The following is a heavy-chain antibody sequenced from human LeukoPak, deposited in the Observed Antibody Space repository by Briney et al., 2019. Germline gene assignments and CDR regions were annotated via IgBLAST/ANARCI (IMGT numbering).Heavy chain of an antibody. CDR1: GFSFSDFY. CDR3: ARTLWPYDAFDI. Sequence: GGSLRLSCVASGFSFSDFYMSWIRQAPGKGLEWVSYISSSSDYINYADSVKGRFTISRDNAKNSLYLQMNSLRAGDTAVYYCARTLWPYDAFDIWGQGTMVTVST. J-gene: IGHJ3*02. D-gene: IGHD3-16*01. CDR2: ISSSSDYI. V-gene: IGHV3-11*06.